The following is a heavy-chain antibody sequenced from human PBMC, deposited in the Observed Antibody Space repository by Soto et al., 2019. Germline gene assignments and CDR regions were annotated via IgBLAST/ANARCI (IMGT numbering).Heavy chain of an antibody. D-gene: IGHD6-13*01. CDR2: IYWDDDK. J-gene: IGHJ4*02. CDR3: AYRRKVAGGAYFDY. V-gene: IGHV2-5*02. Sequence: QITLKESGPTLVKPTQTLTLTCTFSGFSLSTSRVSVGWIRQPPGKTLEWLALIYWDDDKRYSPSLKSRLTITKDTSNKQVLLTMSNMDPVDTATYYGAYRRKVAGGAYFDYWGQGTLVTVSS. CDR1: GFSLSTSRVS.